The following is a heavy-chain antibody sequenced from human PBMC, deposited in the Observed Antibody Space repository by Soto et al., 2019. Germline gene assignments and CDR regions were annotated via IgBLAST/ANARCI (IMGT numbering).Heavy chain of an antibody. D-gene: IGHD5-12*01. CDR1: GGSISSGGYY. CDR3: ARARRDGYNHGWFDP. J-gene: IGHJ5*02. Sequence: QVQLQESGPGLVKPSQTLSLTCTVSGGSISSGGYYWSWIRQHPGKGLEWIGYIYYSGSTYYNPSLKSRVTIPVQPSKNQFSLKLSSVTAAHTAVYYCARARRDGYNHGWFDPWGQGTLVTVSS. CDR2: IYYSGST. V-gene: IGHV4-31*03.